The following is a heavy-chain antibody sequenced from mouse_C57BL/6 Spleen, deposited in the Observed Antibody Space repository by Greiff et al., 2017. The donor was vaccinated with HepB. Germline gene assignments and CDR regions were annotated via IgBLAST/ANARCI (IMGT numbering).Heavy chain of an antibody. J-gene: IGHJ4*01. Sequence: EVKLVESGGGLVKPGGSLKLSCAASGFTFSDYGMHWVRQAPEKGLEWVAYISSGSSTIYYADTVKGRFTISRDNAKNTLFLQMTSLRSEDTAMYYCARQGYDYAMDYWGQGTSVTVSS. V-gene: IGHV5-17*01. CDR1: GFTFSDYG. D-gene: IGHD2-2*01. CDR2: ISSGSSTI. CDR3: ARQGYDYAMDY.